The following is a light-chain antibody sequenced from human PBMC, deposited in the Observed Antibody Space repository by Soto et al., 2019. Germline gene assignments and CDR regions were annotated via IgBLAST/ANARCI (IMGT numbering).Light chain of an antibody. J-gene: IGKJ1*01. CDR1: QSVPSSTY. CDR3: QQYGDSPRT. Sequence: EIVLTQSPGTLSLSPGERATLSCRASQSVPSSTYLAWYQQKPGQPPRLLIYGAFSRATGVPDRFSGSGSGTDFTLTIDRLEPEDFAMYYCQQYGDSPRTFGQGTKVDIK. V-gene: IGKV3-20*01. CDR2: GAF.